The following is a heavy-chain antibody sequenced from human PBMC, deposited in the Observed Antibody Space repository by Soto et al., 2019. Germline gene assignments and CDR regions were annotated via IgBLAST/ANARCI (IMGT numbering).Heavy chain of an antibody. D-gene: IGHD6-13*01. CDR2: IYYSGST. CDR3: ARLTPRGSSGWYTAGYFAR. CDR1: GGSISSYY. J-gene: IGHJ2*01. V-gene: IGHV4-59*12. Sequence: QVQLQESGPGLVKPSETLSLTCTVSGGSISSYYWSWIRQPPGKGLGWIGYIYYSGSTNYNPSLTSRVTISGDTSKNQFSLKLSSVTAADTAVYYCARLTPRGSSGWYTAGYFARWGRGTLVTVSS.